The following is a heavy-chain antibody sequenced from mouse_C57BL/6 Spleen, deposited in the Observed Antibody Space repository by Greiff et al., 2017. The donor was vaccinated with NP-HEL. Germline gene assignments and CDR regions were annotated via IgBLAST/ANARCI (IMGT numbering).Heavy chain of an antibody. CDR1: GYAFSSYW. J-gene: IGHJ2*01. CDR2: IYPGDGDT. D-gene: IGHD2-10*02. CDR3: AREGEYGNFYFDY. V-gene: IGHV1-80*01. Sequence: QVQLQQSGAELVKPGASVKISCKASGYAFSSYWMNWVKQRPGKGLEWIGQIYPGDGDTNYNGKFKGKATLTADKSSSTAYMQLSSLTSEDSAVYFCAREGEYGNFYFDYWGQGTTLTVSS.